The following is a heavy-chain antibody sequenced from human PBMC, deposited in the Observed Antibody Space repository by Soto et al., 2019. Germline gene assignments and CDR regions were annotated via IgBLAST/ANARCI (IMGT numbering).Heavy chain of an antibody. D-gene: IGHD3-22*01. CDR2: ISGSGGST. J-gene: IGHJ4*02. V-gene: IGHV3-23*01. CDR3: AKGGKTYYYDSSGYYYPLGY. CDR1: GFTFSSCA. Sequence: VGSLRLSCAASGFTFSSCAMSWVRQAPGKGLEWVSAISGSGGSTYYADSVKGRFTISRDNSKNTLYLQMNSLRAEDTAVYYCAKGGKTYYYDSSGYYYPLGYWGQGTLVTAPQ.